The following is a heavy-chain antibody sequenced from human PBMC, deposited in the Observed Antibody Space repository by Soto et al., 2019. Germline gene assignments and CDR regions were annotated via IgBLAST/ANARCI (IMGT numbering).Heavy chain of an antibody. D-gene: IGHD3-3*01. CDR2: MYYSGST. CDR1: GGSISSDY. V-gene: IGHV4-59*01. J-gene: IGHJ4*02. CDR3: ARGTFGVVKD. Sequence: QVQLQESGPGLVKPSETLSLTCTVSGGSISSDYWSWIRQPPGKGLEWIGYMYYSGSTNYNPSLKSRVTISIDTSRNPFSLKLSSVTAADTAVYYCARGTFGVVKDWGQGTLVTVSS.